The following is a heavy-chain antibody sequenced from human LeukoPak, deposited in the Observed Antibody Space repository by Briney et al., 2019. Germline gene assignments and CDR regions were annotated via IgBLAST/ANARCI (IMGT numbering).Heavy chain of an antibody. CDR3: VRYCNGGSCYRAAFDV. Sequence: GGSLRLSCAASGFTFSDYGMYWVRQAPGKGLEWVALIWYDGGKKYYTDSVRGRFTISRDNSKNTLYLQMNSLRAEDTAVYYCVRYCNGGSCYRAAFDVWGPGTMVTVSS. D-gene: IGHD2-15*01. J-gene: IGHJ3*01. CDR1: GFTFSDYG. V-gene: IGHV3-33*01. CDR2: IWYDGGKK.